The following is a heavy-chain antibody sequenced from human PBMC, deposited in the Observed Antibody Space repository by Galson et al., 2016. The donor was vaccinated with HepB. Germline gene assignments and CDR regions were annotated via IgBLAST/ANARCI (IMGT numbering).Heavy chain of an antibody. Sequence: SVKVSCKASGFTFTNSAMQWVRQARGQRLEWIGWIVVGSGNTNYAQKFQQRVTITRDMSTGTAYLALGSLRSEDTAVYYCAALYRDQYYFDLWGQGTQVTVSA. J-gene: IGHJ4*02. CDR1: GFTFTNSA. D-gene: IGHD4-17*01. CDR2: IVVGSGNT. CDR3: AALYRDQYYFDL. V-gene: IGHV1-58*02.